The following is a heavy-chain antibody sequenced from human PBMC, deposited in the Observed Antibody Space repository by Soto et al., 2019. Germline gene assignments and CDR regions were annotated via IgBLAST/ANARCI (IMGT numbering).Heavy chain of an antibody. J-gene: IGHJ4*02. V-gene: IGHV1-8*02. CDR1: GYTFTNSG. CDR3: GRAGDSMATISH. CDR2: MNPNNGDT. Sequence: ASVKVSCKASGYTFTNSGFSWVRQAAGQGLEWMAWMNPNNGDTGYAQKFQGRVTMTRDTSISTAYMELTSLRPDDTAVYFCGRAGDSMATISHWGQGTLVTVSS. D-gene: IGHD5-12*01.